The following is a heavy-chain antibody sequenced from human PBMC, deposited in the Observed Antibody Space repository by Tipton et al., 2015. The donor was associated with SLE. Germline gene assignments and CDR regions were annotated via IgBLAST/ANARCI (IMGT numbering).Heavy chain of an antibody. CDR3: ARDDRSGYYRFDP. J-gene: IGHJ5*02. D-gene: IGHD3-3*01. V-gene: IGHV3-66*02. Sequence: SLRLSCAASGFTFSSYAMSWVRQAPGKGLEWVSVMYSGGNTDYADSVKGRFTISRDNSKNTLYLQMNSLRAEDTAVYYCARDDRSGYYRFDPWGQGTLVTVSS. CDR2: MYSGGNT. CDR1: GFTFSSYA.